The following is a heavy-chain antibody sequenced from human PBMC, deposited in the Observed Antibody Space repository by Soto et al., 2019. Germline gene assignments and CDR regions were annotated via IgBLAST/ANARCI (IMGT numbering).Heavy chain of an antibody. Sequence: EVQLVESGGGLVQPGRSLRLSCAASGFTFDDYAMHWVRQAPGKGLEWVSGISWNVGSIAYAGSVKGRFTIFRDNAKNTLYLQLNRLRAEDTALYYCAKGVAGWYYFDYWGQGTLVTVPS. V-gene: IGHV3-9*01. CDR2: ISWNVGSI. J-gene: IGHJ4*02. CDR3: AKGVAGWYYFDY. D-gene: IGHD3-3*01. CDR1: GFTFDDYA.